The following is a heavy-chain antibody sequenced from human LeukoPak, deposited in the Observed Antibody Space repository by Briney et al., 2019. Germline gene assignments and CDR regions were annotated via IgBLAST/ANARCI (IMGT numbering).Heavy chain of an antibody. CDR1: GGTFSSYA. CDR2: IILIFGTA. Sequence: GASVTVSCKASGGTFSSYAISWVRQAPGQGLEWMGGIILIFGTANYAQKFQGRVTITANESTSTAYMELSSLRSEDTAVYYCARPALYYYDSSGYTLDYWGQGTLVTVSS. D-gene: IGHD3-22*01. V-gene: IGHV1-69*13. J-gene: IGHJ4*02. CDR3: ARPALYYYDSSGYTLDY.